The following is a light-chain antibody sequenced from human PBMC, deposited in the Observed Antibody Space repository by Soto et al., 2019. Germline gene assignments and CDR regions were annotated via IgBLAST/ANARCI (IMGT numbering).Light chain of an antibody. CDR3: QQYNDWRT. CDR1: QSVSSN. Sequence: EIVMTQSPATLSVSPGERGTLSCRASQSVSSNLAWYQQKPGQAPRLLIYGASTRATGIPARFSGSGSGTEFTLTISSLQSEDFAVYYCQQYNDWRTFGQGTKVEIK. CDR2: GAS. V-gene: IGKV3-15*01. J-gene: IGKJ1*01.